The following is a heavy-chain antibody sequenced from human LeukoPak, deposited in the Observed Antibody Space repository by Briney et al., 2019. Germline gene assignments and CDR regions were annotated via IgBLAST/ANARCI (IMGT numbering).Heavy chain of an antibody. CDR2: ISSNGGST. CDR1: GFTFDDYA. CDR3: ARGGYDSYYFDY. Sequence: GGSLRLSCAASGFTFDDYAMHWVRQAPGKGLEYVSAISSNGGSTYYANSVKGRFTISRDNSKNTLYLQMGSLRAEDMAVYYCARGGYDSYYFDYWGQGTLVTVSS. J-gene: IGHJ4*02. V-gene: IGHV3-64*01. D-gene: IGHD5-12*01.